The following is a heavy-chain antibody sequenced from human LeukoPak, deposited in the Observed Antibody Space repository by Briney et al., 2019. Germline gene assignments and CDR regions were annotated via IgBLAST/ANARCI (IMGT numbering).Heavy chain of an antibody. V-gene: IGHV4-39*01. J-gene: IGHJ4*02. Sequence: SETLSLTCTVSGGSLGSKSSYWGWIRQPPGKGLEWIGTIYYSVTTYYNPSLKSPVAISVDTSKNQFSPKLSSVTAADTGVYYCLVDFWSAKHFDNWGQGTLVTVSS. D-gene: IGHD3-3*01. CDR1: GGSLGSKSSY. CDR3: LVDFWSAKHFDN. CDR2: IYYSVTT.